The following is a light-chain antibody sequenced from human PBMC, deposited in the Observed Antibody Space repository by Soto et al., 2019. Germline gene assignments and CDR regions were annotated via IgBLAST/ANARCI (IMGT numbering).Light chain of an antibody. V-gene: IGLV2-14*03. J-gene: IGLJ2*01. Sequence: QSALTQPASVSGSPGQSITISCAGTMRDVGAYNLVSWYQQHPGKAPQLIIYDVRNRPAGISFRFSGSKSGNTASLTISGLQAEDEADYYCYSYTSKSTRIFGGGTKLTVL. CDR3: YSYTSKSTRI. CDR1: MRDVGAYNL. CDR2: DVR.